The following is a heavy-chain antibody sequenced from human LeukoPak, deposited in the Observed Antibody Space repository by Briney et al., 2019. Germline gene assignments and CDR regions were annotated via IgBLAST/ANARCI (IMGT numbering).Heavy chain of an antibody. CDR2: IRKKADGGTP. D-gene: IGHD1-26*01. CDR3: TKDPPTRY. J-gene: IGHJ4*02. Sequence: GGSLRPSCTASGFTFGDYTITWIRQAPGKGLEWVGFIRKKADGGTPEYAASVKGRFIISRDDSKSIAYLQMNSLKTDDTAVYYCTKDPPTRYWGQGTLVSVSS. CDR1: GFTFGDYT. V-gene: IGHV3-49*03.